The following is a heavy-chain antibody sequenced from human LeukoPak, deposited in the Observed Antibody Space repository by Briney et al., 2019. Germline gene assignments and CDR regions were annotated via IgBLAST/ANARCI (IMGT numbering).Heavy chain of an antibody. CDR1: GFTFSNYW. CDR3: AKGGGYEAQYYYYYLDV. CDR2: INSDGINT. Sequence: PGGSLRLSCAASGFTFSNYWMHRVRQAPGKGLVWVSRINSDGINTSYADSVKGRFTISRDNAKNSLYLQMNSLRAEDTAVYYCAKGGGYEAQYYYYYLDVWGKGTTVTISS. D-gene: IGHD5-12*01. J-gene: IGHJ6*03. V-gene: IGHV3-74*01.